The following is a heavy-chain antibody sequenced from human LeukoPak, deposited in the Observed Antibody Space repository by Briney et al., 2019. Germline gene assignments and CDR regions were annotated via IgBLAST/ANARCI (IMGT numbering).Heavy chain of an antibody. CDR2: IYYSGST. V-gene: IGHV4-61*01. D-gene: IGHD2-2*01. CDR3: ARGQLQGPRYYYYYGMDV. CDR1: GGSVCSGSYY. Sequence: PSETLSLTCTVSGGSVCSGSYYWSWIRQPPGKGLEWIGYIYYSGSTNYNPSLKSRVTISVDTSKNQFSLKLSSVTAADTAVYYCARGQLQGPRYYYYYGMDVWGQGTTVTVSS. J-gene: IGHJ6*02.